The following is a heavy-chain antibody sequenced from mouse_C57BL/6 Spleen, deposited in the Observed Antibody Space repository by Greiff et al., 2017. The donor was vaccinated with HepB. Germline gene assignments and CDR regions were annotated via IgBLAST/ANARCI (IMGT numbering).Heavy chain of an antibody. J-gene: IGHJ1*03. CDR3: APYGYDGLYWYFDV. CDR1: GYTFTDYY. D-gene: IGHD2-2*01. Sequence: VQLKQSGPELVKPGASVKISCKASGYTFTDYYMNWVKQSHGKSLEWIGDINPNNGGTSYNQKFKGKATLTVDKSSSTAYMELRSLTSEDSAVYYCAPYGYDGLYWYFDVWGTGTTVTVSS. V-gene: IGHV1-26*01. CDR2: INPNNGGT.